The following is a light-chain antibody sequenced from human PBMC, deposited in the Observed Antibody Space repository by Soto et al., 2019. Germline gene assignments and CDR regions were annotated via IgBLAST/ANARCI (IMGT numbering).Light chain of an antibody. Sequence: DIQTTQSPSSLSASVGDRVTITCRASQSITTYLNWYQQTSGEAPKLLIYAAARLQTGVPSRFSGSGSGTDFTLTISSLQPEDFATYYCQQAYGAPPTFGQGTKVDIK. V-gene: IGKV1-39*01. CDR2: AAA. CDR3: QQAYGAPPT. J-gene: IGKJ1*01. CDR1: QSITTY.